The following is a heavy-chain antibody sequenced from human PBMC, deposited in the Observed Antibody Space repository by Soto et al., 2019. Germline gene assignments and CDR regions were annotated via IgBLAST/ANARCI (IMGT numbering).Heavy chain of an antibody. D-gene: IGHD1-26*01. J-gene: IGHJ4*02. CDR2: INPSGGGT. CDR1: GYTFTRYY. CDR3: ARLSGSYFIDN. Sequence: ASVKVSCKASGYTFTRYYFHWVRQAPGQGLEWMGIINPSGGGTSYAQKFQGRVTMTRDTSTSTVYMELTSLRSEDTAVYYCARLSGSYFIDNWGQGTLVTVSS. V-gene: IGHV1-46*01.